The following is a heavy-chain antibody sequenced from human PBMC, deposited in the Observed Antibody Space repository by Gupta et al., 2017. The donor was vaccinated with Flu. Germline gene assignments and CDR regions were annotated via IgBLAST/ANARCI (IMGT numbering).Heavy chain of an antibody. D-gene: IGHD3-10*01. CDR3: AKDQSGEIADLFDI. J-gene: IGHJ3*02. V-gene: IGHV3-23*01. Sequence: EVQLLESGGGLVQPGGSLRLSCAASGFTFSSYAMSWVRQAPGKGLEGVSAISGSGGSKYYADSVKGRFTISRDNSKNTLYLQMKRMRAEETAVYYCAKDQSGEIADLFDIGGQGTMVTVSS. CDR2: ISGSGGSK. CDR1: GFTFSSYA.